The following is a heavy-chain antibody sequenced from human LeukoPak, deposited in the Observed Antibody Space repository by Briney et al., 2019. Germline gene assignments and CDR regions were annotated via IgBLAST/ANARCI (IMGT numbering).Heavy chain of an antibody. J-gene: IGHJ4*02. CDR2: TASDGSST. D-gene: IGHD6-13*01. Sequence: GGSLRLSCAASGFTFSSYWMNWVRQAPGKGLVWVSRTASDGSSTTYADSVKGRFSISRDNAKNTLYLQMNRLRAEDTALYYCAKAAAAPGFDFWGQGTLVTVSS. CDR3: AKAAAAPGFDF. V-gene: IGHV3-74*01. CDR1: GFTFSSYW.